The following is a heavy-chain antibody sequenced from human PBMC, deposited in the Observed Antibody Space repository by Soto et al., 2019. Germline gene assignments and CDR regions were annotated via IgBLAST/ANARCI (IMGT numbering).Heavy chain of an antibody. Sequence: QVQLQESGPGLGKPLATLSLTCTFSGGSITSYRWSWIRQSAGKGLEWIGRINTSGNTHYNPSLKSRVTVSIDTSRNQFFLTVNSVTAAESAVYDCARESGDTWDYEAYWGQGTPVTVSS. CDR1: GGSITSYR. CDR2: INTSGNT. CDR3: ARESGDTWDYEAY. V-gene: IGHV4-4*07. D-gene: IGHD1-7*01. J-gene: IGHJ4*02.